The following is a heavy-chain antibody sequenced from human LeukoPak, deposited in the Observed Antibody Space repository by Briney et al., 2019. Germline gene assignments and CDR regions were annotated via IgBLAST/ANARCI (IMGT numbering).Heavy chain of an antibody. CDR1: GGSISSSSYY. Sequence: SETLSLTCTVSGGSISSSSYYWGWIRQPPGKGLEWIGSIYYSGSTYYSPSLKSRVTISVDTSKNQFSLKLSSVTAADTAVYYCARENIRSAGGAFDIWGQGTMVTVSS. V-gene: IGHV4-39*02. CDR3: ARENIRSAGGAFDI. D-gene: IGHD3-3*01. CDR2: IYYSGST. J-gene: IGHJ3*02.